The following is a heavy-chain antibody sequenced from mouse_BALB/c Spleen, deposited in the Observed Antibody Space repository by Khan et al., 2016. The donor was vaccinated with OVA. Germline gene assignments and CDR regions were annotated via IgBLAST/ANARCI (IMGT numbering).Heavy chain of an antibody. CDR2: ISYSGST. V-gene: IGHV3-2*02. CDR1: GYSITSGYG. Sequence: VQLEESGPGLVKPSQSLSLTCTVTGYSITSGYGWNWIRQFPGNKLEGMGYISYSGSTNYNPSLKSRISITRDTSKNQFFLQLNSLTTEDTATYYCARTARIKYWGQGTTLTVSS. CDR3: ARTARIKY. D-gene: IGHD1-2*01. J-gene: IGHJ2*01.